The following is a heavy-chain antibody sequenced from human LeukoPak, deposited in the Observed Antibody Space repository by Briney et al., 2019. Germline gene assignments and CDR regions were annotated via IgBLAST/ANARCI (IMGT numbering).Heavy chain of an antibody. Sequence: GGSPRLSCAASGFIFNYYSMNWVRQAPGKGLEWVSYISSSSSSIYYADSVKGRFTISRDNAKNSLYLQMNSLRDEDTAVYYCTKESVTYLDYWGQGTLVTVSS. CDR2: ISSSSSSI. V-gene: IGHV3-48*02. CDR3: TKESVTYLDY. CDR1: GFIFNYYS. D-gene: IGHD2-21*02. J-gene: IGHJ4*02.